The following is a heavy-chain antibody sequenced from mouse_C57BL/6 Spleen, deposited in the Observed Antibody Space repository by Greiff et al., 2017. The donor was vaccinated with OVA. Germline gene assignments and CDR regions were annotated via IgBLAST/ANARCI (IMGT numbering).Heavy chain of an antibody. Sequence: VQLQQSGTVLARPGASVKMSCKTSGYTFTSYWMHWVKQRPGQGLEWIGAIYPGNSDTSYNQKFKGKAKLTAVTSASTAYMELSSLTNEDSAVYYCTRSRDYYGSSYNFDYWGQGTTLTVSS. D-gene: IGHD1-1*01. CDR1: GYTFTSYW. CDR3: TRSRDYYGSSYNFDY. J-gene: IGHJ2*01. V-gene: IGHV1-5*01. CDR2: IYPGNSDT.